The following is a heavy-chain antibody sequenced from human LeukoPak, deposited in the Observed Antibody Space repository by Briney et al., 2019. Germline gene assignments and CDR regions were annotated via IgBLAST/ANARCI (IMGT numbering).Heavy chain of an antibody. V-gene: IGHV4-34*01. CDR1: GGSFSGYY. CDR2: INHSGST. J-gene: IGHJ1*01. CDR3: ARARYYYDSSGYSGAEYSQH. D-gene: IGHD3-22*01. Sequence: SETLSLTCAVYGGSFSGYYWSWIRQPPGKGLEWIGEINHSGSTNYNPSLKSRVTISVDTSKNQFSLKLSSVTAADTAVYYCARARYYYDSSGYSGAEYSQHWGQGTLVTVSS.